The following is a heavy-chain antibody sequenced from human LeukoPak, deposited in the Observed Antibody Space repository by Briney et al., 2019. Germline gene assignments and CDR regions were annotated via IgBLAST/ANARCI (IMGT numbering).Heavy chain of an antibody. CDR1: GDSVSVYY. J-gene: IGHJ4*02. CDR3: ARHGSVAKLRFDY. CDR2: IYYSGST. Sequence: SETLSLTCTVSGDSVSVYYWSWIRQPPGKGLEWIGYIYYSGSTDYNPSLKSRVTISLDTSKNHFSLKLSSVTAADTAVYYCARHGSVAKLRFDYWGQGTLVTVSS. V-gene: IGHV4-59*08. D-gene: IGHD6-19*01.